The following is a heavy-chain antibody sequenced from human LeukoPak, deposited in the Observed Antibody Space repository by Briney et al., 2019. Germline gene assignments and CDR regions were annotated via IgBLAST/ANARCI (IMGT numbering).Heavy chain of an antibody. CDR1: GYTFTSYG. D-gene: IGHD6-19*01. J-gene: IGHJ6*03. CDR3: AREGTVAGTPRDYYYYYMDV. CDR2: ISAYNGNT. Sequence: GASVKVSCKASGYTFTSYGISWVRQAPGQGLEWMGWISAYNGNTSYAQKLQGRVTMTTDTSTSTAYMELRSLRSDDTAVYYCAREGTVAGTPRDYYYYYMDVWGKGTTVTVSS. V-gene: IGHV1-18*01.